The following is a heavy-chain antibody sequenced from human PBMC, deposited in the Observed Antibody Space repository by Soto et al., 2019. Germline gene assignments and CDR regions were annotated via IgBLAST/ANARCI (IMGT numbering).Heavy chain of an antibody. D-gene: IGHD3-16*01. CDR1: GYIFVNYG. Sequence: QVPLVQSGDEVKKPGASVKVSCKASGYIFVNYGIAWVRQAPGQGLEWMGWISPYTGNTHSATKIQGRLTMTTDTSTSTAYMDLGSLTSHDPAVYYCVMMDNYVTPTPQDVWGQGTTVTVSS. CDR2: ISPYTGNT. J-gene: IGHJ6*02. V-gene: IGHV1-18*01. CDR3: VMMDNYVTPTPQDV.